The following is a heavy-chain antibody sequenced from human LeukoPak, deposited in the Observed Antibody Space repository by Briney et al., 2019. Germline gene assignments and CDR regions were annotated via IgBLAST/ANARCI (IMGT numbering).Heavy chain of an antibody. CDR3: ARDMRYFDWLREYYFDY. J-gene: IGHJ4*02. CDR2: INPNSGGT. V-gene: IGHV1-2*02. CDR1: GYTFTGYY. D-gene: IGHD3-9*01. Sequence: ASVKVSCKASGYTFTGYYMHWVRQAPGQGLEWMGWINPNSGGTNYAQKLQGRVTMTRDTSISTAYMELSRLRSDDTAVYYCARDMRYFDWLREYYFDYWGQGTLVTVSS.